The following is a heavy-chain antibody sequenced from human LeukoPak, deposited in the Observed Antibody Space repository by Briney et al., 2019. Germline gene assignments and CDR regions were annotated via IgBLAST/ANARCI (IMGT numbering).Heavy chain of an antibody. D-gene: IGHD3-22*01. CDR2: IIPISDSP. V-gene: IGHV1-69*06. Sequence: ASVKVSCKASGGTFMTDVFSWVRQAPGQALEWMGGIIPISDSPHSAQRFQGRVTITVDKSTSTVNMELSNLTSEDTAVYYCARPMTDYCDRSGYCGLYGLWGQGTLVTVSS. CDR3: ARPMTDYCDRSGYCGLYGL. CDR1: GGTFMTDV. J-gene: IGHJ4*02.